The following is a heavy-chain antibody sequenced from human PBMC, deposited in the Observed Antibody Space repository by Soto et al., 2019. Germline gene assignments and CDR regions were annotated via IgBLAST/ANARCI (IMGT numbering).Heavy chain of an antibody. Sequence: VGSLRLSCDASGLIVNNNLMNWVRQAPGRGLEWVSVINPEGRTYYADSVKDRFTISRDTSKNTLYLQMNSLRVEDTAVYYCARDTPGPLSIDFSGQGILVTVSS. V-gene: IGHV3-66*01. CDR1: GLIVNNNL. CDR2: INPEGRT. J-gene: IGHJ4*02. CDR3: ARDTPGPLSIDF.